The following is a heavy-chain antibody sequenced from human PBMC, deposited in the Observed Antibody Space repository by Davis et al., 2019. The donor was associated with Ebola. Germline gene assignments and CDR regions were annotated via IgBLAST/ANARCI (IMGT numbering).Heavy chain of an antibody. CDR1: GFTFSSYA. Sequence: GESLKISCAASGFTFSSYAMTWVRQAPGKGLEWVSAISGSGGSTYYADSVKGRFTISRDNSKNTLYLQMNSLRAEDTAVYYCARDSSVAGTFAYWGQGTLVTVSP. CDR3: ARDSSVAGTFAY. D-gene: IGHD3-10*01. CDR2: ISGSGGST. J-gene: IGHJ4*02. V-gene: IGHV3-23*01.